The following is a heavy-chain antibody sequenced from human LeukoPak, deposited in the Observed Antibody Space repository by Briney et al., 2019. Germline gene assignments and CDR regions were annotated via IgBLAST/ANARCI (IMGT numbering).Heavy chain of an antibody. V-gene: IGHV4-59*12. Sequence: SETLSLTCTVSGGSISSYYWSWIRQPPGKGLEWIGYIYHSGGTYYNPSLKSRVTISVDRSKNQFSLKLSSVTAADTAVYYCARVRRFLEWLPASPFDYWGQETLVTVSS. J-gene: IGHJ4*02. D-gene: IGHD3-3*01. CDR3: ARVRRFLEWLPASPFDY. CDR1: GGSISSYY. CDR2: IYHSGGT.